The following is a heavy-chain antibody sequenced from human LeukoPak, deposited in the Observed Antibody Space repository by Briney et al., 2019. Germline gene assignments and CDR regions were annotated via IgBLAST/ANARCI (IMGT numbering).Heavy chain of an antibody. CDR1: GGSISSGGYY. Sequence: PSQTLSLTCTVSGGSISSGGYYWSWIRQPPGKGLEWIGSIYYSGSTYYNPSLKSRVTISVDTSKNQFSLKLSSVTAADTAVYYCAIFLRLGEYFDYWGQGTLVTVSS. V-gene: IGHV4-39*01. CDR2: IYYSGST. CDR3: AIFLRLGEYFDY. J-gene: IGHJ4*02. D-gene: IGHD3-16*01.